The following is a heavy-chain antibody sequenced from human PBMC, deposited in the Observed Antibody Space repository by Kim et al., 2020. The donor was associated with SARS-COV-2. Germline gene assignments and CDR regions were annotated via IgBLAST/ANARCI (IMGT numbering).Heavy chain of an antibody. J-gene: IGHJ5*02. CDR3: ARALSGTFDP. D-gene: IGHD1-26*01. CDR2: SN. V-gene: IGHV6-1*01. Sequence: SNDYAVSVESRITINPDTSKNQFSLHLNSATPEDTAVYYCARALSGTFDPWGQGTLVTVSS.